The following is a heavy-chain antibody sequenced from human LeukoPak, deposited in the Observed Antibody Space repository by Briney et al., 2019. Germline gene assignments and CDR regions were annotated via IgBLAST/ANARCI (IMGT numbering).Heavy chain of an antibody. CDR2: IKSDGITI. Sequence: GGSLRLSRAASGFTFRDYWIHWVRQAPGKGLLWVSRIKSDGITITYADSVKGRFTISRDNAKNTLYLQMNSLRAEDTAVYYCLRDLNWSLDQWGQGTLVTVSS. J-gene: IGHJ4*02. V-gene: IGHV3-74*01. CDR1: GFTFRDYW. CDR3: LRDLNWSLDQ. D-gene: IGHD1-20*01.